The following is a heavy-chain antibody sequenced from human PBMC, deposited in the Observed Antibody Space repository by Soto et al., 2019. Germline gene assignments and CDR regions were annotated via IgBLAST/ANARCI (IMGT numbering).Heavy chain of an antibody. J-gene: IGHJ6*02. Sequence: ASVKVSCKASGGTFSSYAISWVRQAPGQGLEWKGGIIPIFGTANYAQKYQGRVTITADESTSTAYMELSSLRSEDTAVYYCARHSCCSTPNYYYGMDVWGQGTTVTVSS. D-gene: IGHD2-15*01. CDR3: ARHSCCSTPNYYYGMDV. CDR1: GGTFSSYA. V-gene: IGHV1-69*13. CDR2: IIPIFGTA.